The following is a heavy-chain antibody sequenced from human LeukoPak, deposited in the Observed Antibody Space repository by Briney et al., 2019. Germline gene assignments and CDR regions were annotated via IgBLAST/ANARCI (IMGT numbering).Heavy chain of an antibody. CDR1: GYTFTGYF. J-gene: IGHJ4*02. D-gene: IGHD6-19*01. V-gene: IGHV1-2*06. Sequence: ASVKVSCKGSGYTFTGYFIHWVRQAPGQGLEWMGRFNPNSGDTNYAQKFQGRVTMSRDTSISTAYMDLSRLRSDDTALYYCARDSLPPGTAGFDFDCWGQGTLVTVSS. CDR2: FNPNSGDT. CDR3: ARDSLPPGTAGFDFDC.